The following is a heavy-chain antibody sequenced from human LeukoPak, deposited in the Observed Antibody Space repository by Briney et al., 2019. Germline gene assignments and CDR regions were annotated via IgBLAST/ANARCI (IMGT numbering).Heavy chain of an antibody. Sequence: SETLSLTCTVSGYSISGSYYWSWIRQPPGKGLEWIGYIYYSGSTNYNPSLKSRVTISVDTSKNQFSLKLSSVTAADTAVYYCAGGGGANWFDPWGQGTLVTVSS. D-gene: IGHD3-16*01. CDR3: AGGGGANWFDP. J-gene: IGHJ5*02. CDR2: IYYSGST. V-gene: IGHV4-59*08. CDR1: GYSISGSYY.